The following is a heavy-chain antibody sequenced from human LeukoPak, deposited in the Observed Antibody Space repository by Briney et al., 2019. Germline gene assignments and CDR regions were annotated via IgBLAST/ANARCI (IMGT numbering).Heavy chain of an antibody. CDR3: ARAQVGSGWYNGDY. J-gene: IGHJ4*02. CDR1: GFTFSSYA. D-gene: IGHD6-19*01. V-gene: IGHV3-33*01. CDR2: IWYDGSNK. Sequence: GRSLRLSCAASGFTFSSYAMHWVRQAPGKGLEWVAVIWYDGSNKYYADSVKGLFAISRDNSKNTLYLQMNSLRAEDTAVYYCARAQVGSGWYNGDYWGQGTLVTVSS.